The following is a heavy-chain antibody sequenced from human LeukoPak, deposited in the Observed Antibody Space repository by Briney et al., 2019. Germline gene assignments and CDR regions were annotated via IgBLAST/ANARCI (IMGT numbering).Heavy chain of an antibody. CDR3: AKSHTMIVVVGAFDI. D-gene: IGHD3-22*01. Sequence: GGSLRLSCAASGFTFSSYAMSWVRQAPGKGLEWVSAISGSGGSTYYADSVKGRFTIPRDNSKNTLYLQMNSLRAEDTAVYYCAKSHTMIVVVGAFDIWGQGTMVTVSS. CDR1: GFTFSSYA. CDR2: ISGSGGST. J-gene: IGHJ3*02. V-gene: IGHV3-23*01.